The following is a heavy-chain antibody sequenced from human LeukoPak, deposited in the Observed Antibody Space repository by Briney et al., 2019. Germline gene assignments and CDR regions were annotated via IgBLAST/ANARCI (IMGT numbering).Heavy chain of an antibody. CDR1: GYSFTTYW. D-gene: IGHD3-10*01. J-gene: IGHJ5*02. V-gene: IGHV5-51*01. CDR3: ARLKDYYGSGSYPHATNWFDP. Sequence: GESLKISCKGSGYSFTTYWVGWVRQMPGKGLEWMGVIFPADSDTRYSPSFQGQVTISADKSINTAYLHWSSLKASDTAMYYCARLKDYYGSGSYPHATNWFDPWGQGTLVTVSS. CDR2: IFPADSDT.